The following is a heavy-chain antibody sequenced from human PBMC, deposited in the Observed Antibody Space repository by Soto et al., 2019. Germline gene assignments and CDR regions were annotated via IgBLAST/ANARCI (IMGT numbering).Heavy chain of an antibody. J-gene: IGHJ4*02. CDR2: ISTYNGNT. CDR3: ARDRLLGYCSSTSCPDFDH. CDR1: GYIFISYG. Sequence: QVQLVQSGAAVKKPGASVKVSCKASGYIFISYGVSWVRQAPGQGLEWMGWISTYNGNTNYVQTFQDRVTMTTDTSTSTAYMELRSLRSDDTAVYYCARDRLLGYCSSTSCPDFDHWGQGTLVTVSS. D-gene: IGHD2-2*01. V-gene: IGHV1-18*01.